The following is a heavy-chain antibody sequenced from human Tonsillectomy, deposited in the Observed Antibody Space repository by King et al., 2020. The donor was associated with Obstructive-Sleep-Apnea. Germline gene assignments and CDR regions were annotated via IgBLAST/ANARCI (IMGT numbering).Heavy chain of an antibody. CDR1: GFTFDEYA. CDR2: ISWNSRSI. J-gene: IGHJ3*02. CDR3: AKDIRAGSLDAFDI. D-gene: IGHD1-26*01. V-gene: IGHV3-9*01. Sequence: VQLVESWVGLVQPGRSMRLSCAASGFTFDEYAMHWVRQTPGQSLDWVSGISWNSRSIGYADSVKGRFTSSIDNAKNSLYLQMNSLRAEDTALYYCAKDIRAGSLDAFDIWGQGTMVTVSS.